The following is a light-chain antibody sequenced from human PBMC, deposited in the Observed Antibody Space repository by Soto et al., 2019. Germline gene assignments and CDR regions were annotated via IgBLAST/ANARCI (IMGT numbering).Light chain of an antibody. CDR1: QSVSIY. CDR2: GGS. CDR3: QQYNNWPMLT. J-gene: IGKJ4*01. Sequence: LMTQSPGTLSVSPGERATLSCRASQSVSIYLAWYQQKPGQAPRLLIYGGSTRATGIPGRFSGSGSGTDFTLTISSVQSEDVAVYYCQQYNNWPMLTFGGGTKV. V-gene: IGKV3-15*01.